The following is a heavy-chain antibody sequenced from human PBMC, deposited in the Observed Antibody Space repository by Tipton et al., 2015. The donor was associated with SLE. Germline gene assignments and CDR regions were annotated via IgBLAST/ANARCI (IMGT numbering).Heavy chain of an antibody. CDR1: GGSISSGSYY. D-gene: IGHD3-22*01. CDR3: ARAQYYYDSSGPGPFDI. Sequence: TLSLTCTVSGGSISSGSYYWSWIRQPAGKGLEWIGYIYYSGSTYYNPSLKSRVTISVDTSKNQFSLKLSSVTAADTAVYYCARAQYYYDSSGPGPFDIWGQGTMVTVSS. V-gene: IGHV4-31*03. J-gene: IGHJ3*02. CDR2: IYYSGST.